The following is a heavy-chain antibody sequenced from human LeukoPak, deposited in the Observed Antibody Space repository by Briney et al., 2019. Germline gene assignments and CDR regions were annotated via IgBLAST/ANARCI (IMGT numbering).Heavy chain of an antibody. CDR2: IYYSGST. CDR1: GGSISSGGYY. J-gene: IGHJ6*02. Sequence: PSETLSLTCTVSGGSISSGGYYWSWIRQHPGTGLEWIGYIYYSGSTYYNPSLKSRVTISVDTSKNQFSLKLSSVTAADTAVYYCARARMLRYFDWLSTLYYYGMDVWGQGTTVTVSS. V-gene: IGHV4-31*03. D-gene: IGHD3-9*01. CDR3: ARARMLRYFDWLSTLYYYGMDV.